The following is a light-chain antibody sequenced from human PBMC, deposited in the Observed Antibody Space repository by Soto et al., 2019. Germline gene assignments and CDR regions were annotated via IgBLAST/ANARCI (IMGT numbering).Light chain of an antibody. V-gene: IGKV3-11*01. J-gene: IGKJ3*01. Sequence: EIVLTQSPATVSLSPLDIVPLSCRASQNVGNYLAWYQQKPGQTPGLLIYDASSRATAIPSRFSGSGSGTDFTLTSSSLGPGDFAGYYCQERINWLFGPGTMVDI. CDR1: QNVGNY. CDR3: QERINWL. CDR2: DAS.